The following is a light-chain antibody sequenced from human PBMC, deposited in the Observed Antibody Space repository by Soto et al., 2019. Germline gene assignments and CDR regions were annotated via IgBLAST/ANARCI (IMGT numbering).Light chain of an antibody. V-gene: IGLV2-14*01. CDR1: SSDVGGYNY. CDR3: SSYTTISTRVV. CDR2: EVS. Sequence: QSALTQPASVSGSPGQSITISCTGTSSDVGGYNYVSWYQQHPGKAPKLMIYEVSNRPSGVSNRFSGSKSGNTASLTISGHQDEDDADYYRSSYTTISTRVVFGGGTKLTVL. J-gene: IGLJ2*01.